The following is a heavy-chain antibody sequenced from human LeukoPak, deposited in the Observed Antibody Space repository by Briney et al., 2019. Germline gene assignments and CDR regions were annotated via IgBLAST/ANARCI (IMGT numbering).Heavy chain of an antibody. CDR2: VFYGGCI. Sequence: SETLSLTRTVSVGSTNRYYWSWICHPPGKSLECIWLVFYGGCINYILSVKSRVTISVDTSNNQFSLELSSVTAADTALYYCARLSRIAAAGAYSYHSMDVWGQGTTVTVSS. CDR1: VGSTNRYY. D-gene: IGHD6-13*01. V-gene: IGHV4-59*13. CDR3: ARLSRIAAAGAYSYHSMDV. J-gene: IGHJ6*02.